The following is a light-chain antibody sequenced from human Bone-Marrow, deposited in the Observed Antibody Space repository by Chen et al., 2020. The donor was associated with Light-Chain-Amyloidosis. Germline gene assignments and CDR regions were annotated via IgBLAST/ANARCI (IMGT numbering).Light chain of an antibody. CDR2: EVN. CDR3: TSYAGGHTLPV. Sequence: QSALTQPPSASGPPGQSITISCTGTSSDVGAYNYVSWYQQHPGKAPKLMIYEVNKRPSGVPDRFSGSKSGNTASLTVSGLQAEDEADYYCTSYAGGHTLPVFGVGTSLTVL. CDR1: SSDVGAYNY. V-gene: IGLV2-8*01. J-gene: IGLJ2*01.